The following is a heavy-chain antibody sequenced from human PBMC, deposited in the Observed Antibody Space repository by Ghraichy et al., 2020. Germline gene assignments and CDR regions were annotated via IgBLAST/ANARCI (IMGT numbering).Heavy chain of an antibody. J-gene: IGHJ3*02. CDR3: ARDPPRGVVVLPAPGTFDI. V-gene: IGHV3-21*01. Sequence: GGSLRLSCAASGFTFSRCNLNWVRQAPGKGLEWVSPIISTNSYIYYADSVKGRLTISRDNAKNSLYLQMNSLRAEDTAVYYCARDPPRGVVVLPAPGTFDIWGQGTMVTVSA. CDR2: IISTNSYI. CDR1: GFTFSRCN. D-gene: IGHD2-2*01.